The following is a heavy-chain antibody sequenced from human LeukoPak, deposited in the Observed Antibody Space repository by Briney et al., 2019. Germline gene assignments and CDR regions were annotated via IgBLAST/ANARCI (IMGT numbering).Heavy chain of an antibody. CDR1: GGSFRAFF. V-gene: IGHV4-34*01. CDR3: ATRGDYSDTSGNSYDALDI. CDR2: VGHSGSA. D-gene: IGHD3-22*01. J-gene: IGHJ3*02. Sequence: PSETLPLTCAVSGGSFRAFFWRWIRQPPGKGLEWIGDVGHSGSADYNPSLKSRVTVSADPSKTQFSLKLTSVTAADTAVYYCATRGDYSDTSGNSYDALDIWGKGTMVTVSS.